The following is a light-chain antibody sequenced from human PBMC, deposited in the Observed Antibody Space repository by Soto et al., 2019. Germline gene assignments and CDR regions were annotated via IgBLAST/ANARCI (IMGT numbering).Light chain of an antibody. Sequence: QSVLTQPPSASGSPGQSVTISCTGTSIDVGSYNYVSWYQQHPGKAPKLMIYDVSKRPPGIADRFSGSKSGNTASLTISGLQAEDEADYYCSSYTGGNNLVFGGGTKVTVL. CDR2: DVS. CDR1: SIDVGSYNY. CDR3: SSYTGGNNLV. J-gene: IGLJ2*01. V-gene: IGLV2-8*01.